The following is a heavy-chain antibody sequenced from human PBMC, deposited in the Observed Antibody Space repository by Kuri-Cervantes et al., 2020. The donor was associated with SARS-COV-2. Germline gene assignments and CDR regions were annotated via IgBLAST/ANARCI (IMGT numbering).Heavy chain of an antibody. CDR3: AREVRSGYYDSSGWLSWDY. D-gene: IGHD3-22*01. Sequence: ASVKVSCKVSGYTLTELSMHWVRQAPGKGLEWMGGFDPEDGETIYAQKFQGRVTMTEDTSTDTAYMELSSLRSEDTAVYYCAREVRSGYYDSSGWLSWDYWGQGTLVTVSS. V-gene: IGHV1-24*01. CDR1: GYTLTELS. CDR2: FDPEDGET. J-gene: IGHJ4*02.